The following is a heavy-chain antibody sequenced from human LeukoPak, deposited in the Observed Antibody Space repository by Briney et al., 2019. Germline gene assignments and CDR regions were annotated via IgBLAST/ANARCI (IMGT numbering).Heavy chain of an antibody. J-gene: IGHJ4*02. Sequence: GASVNVSFKVSGYTLTELSMHWVRQAPGKGGEGMGGFDPEDGETIYAQKFQGRVTMTEDTSTDTAYMELSSLRSEDTAVYYCATRLACSSTSCSSPHFDYWGQGTLVTVSS. CDR1: GYTLTELS. CDR3: ATRLACSSTSCSSPHFDY. V-gene: IGHV1-24*01. D-gene: IGHD2-2*01. CDR2: FDPEDGET.